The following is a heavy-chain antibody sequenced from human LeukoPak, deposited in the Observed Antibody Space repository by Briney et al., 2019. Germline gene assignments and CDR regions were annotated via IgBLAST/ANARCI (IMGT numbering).Heavy chain of an antibody. V-gene: IGHV7-4-1*02. Sequence: ASVKVSCKASGYTFTSYGISWVRQAPGQGLEWMGWINTNTGNPTYAQGFTGRFVFSLDTSVSTAYLQISSLKTEDTAVYYCASGYYYMDVWGKGTTVTVSS. CDR1: GYTFTSYG. CDR3: ASGYYYMDV. CDR2: INTNTGNP. J-gene: IGHJ6*03.